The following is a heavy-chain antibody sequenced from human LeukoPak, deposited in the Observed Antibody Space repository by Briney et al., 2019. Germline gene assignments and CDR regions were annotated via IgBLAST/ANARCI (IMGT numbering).Heavy chain of an antibody. Sequence: SETLSLTCTVSGGCISSYYWSWIRQPPGKGLEWIGYIYYSGSTNYNPSLKSRVTISVDTSKNQFSLKLSSVTAADTAVYYCAREGYVGIDYWGQGTLVTVSS. V-gene: IGHV4-59*01. CDR2: IYYSGST. CDR3: AREGYVGIDY. CDR1: GGCISSYY. J-gene: IGHJ4*02. D-gene: IGHD1-26*01.